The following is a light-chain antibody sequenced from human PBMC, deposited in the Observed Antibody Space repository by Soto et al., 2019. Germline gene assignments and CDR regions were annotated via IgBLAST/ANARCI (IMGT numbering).Light chain of an antibody. CDR2: TAS. V-gene: IGKV1-5*03. J-gene: IGKJ4*01. Sequence: DIQLTQSPSTLSASVGDRVTITCRASQSISYWLAWYQQKAGKAPKLLIYTASNLNSGVPSRFSGSGSGTEFTLTISSLQPDDFATYHCQQYDGYSGLTFGGGTKVKIK. CDR1: QSISYW. CDR3: QQYDGYSGLT.